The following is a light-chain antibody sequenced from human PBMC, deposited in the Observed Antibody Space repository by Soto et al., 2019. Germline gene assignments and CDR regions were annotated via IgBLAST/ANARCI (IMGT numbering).Light chain of an antibody. CDR1: SSDVGSYNL. Sequence: QSALTQPASVSGSPGQSITISCTGTSSDVGSYNLVSWYQQHTGKAPKLMIYEVSKRPSGVSNRFSGSKSGNTASLTISGLQAEDEADYYCCSYAGSSTPTVFGGGTKLTVL. V-gene: IGLV2-23*02. J-gene: IGLJ3*02. CDR3: CSYAGSSTPTV. CDR2: EVS.